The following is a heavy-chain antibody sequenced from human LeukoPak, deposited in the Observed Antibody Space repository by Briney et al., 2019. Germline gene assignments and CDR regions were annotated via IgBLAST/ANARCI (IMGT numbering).Heavy chain of an antibody. J-gene: IGHJ4*02. Sequence: ASVKVSCKASGYTFTGYYMHWVRQAPGQGLEWMGRINPNSGGTNYAQKFQGRVTMTRDTSISTAYMELSRLRSDDTAVYYCARGAAAGTGFDYRGQGTLVTVSS. V-gene: IGHV1-2*06. CDR3: ARGAAAGTGFDY. CDR1: GYTFTGYY. CDR2: INPNSGGT. D-gene: IGHD6-13*01.